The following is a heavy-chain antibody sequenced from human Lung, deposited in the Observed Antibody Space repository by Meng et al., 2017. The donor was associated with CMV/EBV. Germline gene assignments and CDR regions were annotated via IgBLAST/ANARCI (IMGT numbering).Heavy chain of an antibody. D-gene: IGHD5-18*01. CDR3: ARARIQLWHPHVDC. V-gene: IGHV4-4*02. Sequence: SETLSLTCAVSGGSITSTKWWNWVRQPPGKGLEWIGEIHHSATTNYNPSLQSRVTMSVDKSKNHFSLNLSSVTAADTAVYYCARARIQLWHPHVDCWGHGXLVTVSS. J-gene: IGHJ4*01. CDR1: GGSITSTKW. CDR2: IHHSATT.